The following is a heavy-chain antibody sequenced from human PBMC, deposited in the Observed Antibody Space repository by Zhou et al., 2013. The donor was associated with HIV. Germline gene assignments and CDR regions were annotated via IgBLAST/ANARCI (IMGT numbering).Heavy chain of an antibody. V-gene: IGHV1-46*02. D-gene: IGHD3-22*01. CDR1: GYNFNSYG. CDR3: ARQLNFYDSSALGNSFDY. Sequence: QVQLVQSGAEVKKPGASVKVSCKASGYNFNSYGINWVREAPGQGLEWMGIINPSGGTTTYAQKFQGRVTMTRDTSTSTVYMQLSSLRSEDTAVYYCARQLNFYDSSALGNSFDYWAREPWSPSPQ. CDR2: INPSGGTT. J-gene: IGHJ4*02.